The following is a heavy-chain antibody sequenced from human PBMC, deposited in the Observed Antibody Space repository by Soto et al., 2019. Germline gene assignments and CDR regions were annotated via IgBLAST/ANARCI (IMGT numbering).Heavy chain of an antibody. V-gene: IGHV1-69*06. CDR2: IIPIFGTA. CDR1: GGTFSSYA. Sequence: QVQLVQSGAEVKKPGSSVKVSCKASGGTFSSYAISWVRQAPGQGLEWMGGIIPIFGTANYAQKFQGRVTITGEKSTSTASMGGGSLSSEDTAGYSWAGGGGADSSSWFDPWGQGTLVTVSS. CDR3: AGGGGADSSSWFDP. J-gene: IGHJ5*02. D-gene: IGHD6-6*01.